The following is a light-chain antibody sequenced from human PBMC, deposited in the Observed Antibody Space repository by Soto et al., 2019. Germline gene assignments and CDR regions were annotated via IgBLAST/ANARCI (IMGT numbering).Light chain of an antibody. CDR1: SIDVGGYNY. CDR3: SSYTTSNTRQIV. Sequence: QSSLTQPASVSGSPGQSITISCTGTSIDVGGYNYVSWYQHHPGKAPKLLIYDVSNRPSGISNRFSGSKSDNTASLTISGLQPEDEADYYCSSYTTSNTRQIVFGTGTKVTVL. J-gene: IGLJ1*01. V-gene: IGLV2-14*03. CDR2: DVS.